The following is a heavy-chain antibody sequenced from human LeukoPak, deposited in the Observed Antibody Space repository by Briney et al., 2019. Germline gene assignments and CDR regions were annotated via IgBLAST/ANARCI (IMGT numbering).Heavy chain of an antibody. J-gene: IGHJ4*02. V-gene: IGHV3-21*01. CDR2: ISSSSSYI. CDR1: GTTFRSTS. CDR3: ARAPLSGDGYITGFDY. D-gene: IGHD5-24*01. Sequence: NSGGSLRFSVAASGTTFRSTSTHWFGQAPGKGLEWVSSISSSSSYIDYADSVKGRFTISRDNAKNSLYLQMNSLRAEDTAVYYCARAPLSGDGYITGFDYWGQGTLVTVSS.